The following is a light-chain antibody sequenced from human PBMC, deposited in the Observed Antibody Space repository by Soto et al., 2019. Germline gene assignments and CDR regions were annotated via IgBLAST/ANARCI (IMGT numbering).Light chain of an antibody. V-gene: IGLV2-14*01. Sequence: QSVLTQPASVSGSPGQSITISCTGTISDIGGYNFISWYQHHPGKAPKLVIYDVNNRTSGISDRFSGSKSGNTASLTISGLQAEDEADYDCASYTRTTTLVFGGGTKLTVL. CDR1: ISDIGGYNF. J-gene: IGLJ2*01. CDR2: DVN. CDR3: ASYTRTTTLV.